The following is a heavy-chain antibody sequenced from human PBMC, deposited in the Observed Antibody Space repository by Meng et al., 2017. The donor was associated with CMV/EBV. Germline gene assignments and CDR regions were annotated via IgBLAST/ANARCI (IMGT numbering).Heavy chain of an antibody. J-gene: IGHJ4*02. CDR3: GRLMGATTADF. Sequence: CSVSGGSISSTGHYWSWFRQHPGKGLEWIGYIYYSGTTYYSPSLKSRVTISIDTSKNQFSLKLSSVTAADTAVYYCGRLMGATTADFWGQGTLVTVSS. D-gene: IGHD1-26*01. CDR2: IYYSGTT. CDR1: GGSISSTGHY. V-gene: IGHV4-31*03.